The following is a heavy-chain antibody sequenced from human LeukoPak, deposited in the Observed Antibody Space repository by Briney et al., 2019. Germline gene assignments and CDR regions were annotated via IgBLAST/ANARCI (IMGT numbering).Heavy chain of an antibody. Sequence: ASVKVSCKVSGYTFTGYYMHWVRQAPGQGLEWMGWISPNSGGTNYAQKFQGRVTMTRDTSISTAYMELSRLRSEDTAVYYCARACGGDCFDAFDIWGQGTMVTVSS. CDR1: GYTFTGYY. J-gene: IGHJ3*02. V-gene: IGHV1-2*02. CDR2: ISPNSGGT. D-gene: IGHD2-21*02. CDR3: ARACGGDCFDAFDI.